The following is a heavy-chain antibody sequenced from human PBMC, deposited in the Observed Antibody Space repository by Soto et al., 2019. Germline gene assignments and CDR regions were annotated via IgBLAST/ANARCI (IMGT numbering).Heavy chain of an antibody. CDR1: GYSFAGYW. V-gene: IGHV5-10-1*01. Sequence: PGESLKISCKGSGYSFAGYWITWVRQKPGKGLEWMGRIDPSDSQSYYSPSFRGHVTISATKSITTVFLQWSSLRASDTAMYYCARQIYDSDTGPNFQYYFDSWGQGTPVTVSS. J-gene: IGHJ4*02. CDR3: ARQIYDSDTGPNFQYYFDS. D-gene: IGHD3-22*01. CDR2: IDPSDSQS.